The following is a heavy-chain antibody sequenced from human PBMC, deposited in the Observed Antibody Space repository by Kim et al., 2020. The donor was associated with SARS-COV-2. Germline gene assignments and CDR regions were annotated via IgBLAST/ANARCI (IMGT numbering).Heavy chain of an antibody. V-gene: IGHV3-48*03. CDR3: ARVGSGWTYDH. Sequence: IYYADSVKGRFTISRDNAKNSLYLQMNSLRAEDTAVYYCARVGSGWTYDHWGQGTLVTVSS. J-gene: IGHJ5*02. CDR2: I. D-gene: IGHD6-19*01.